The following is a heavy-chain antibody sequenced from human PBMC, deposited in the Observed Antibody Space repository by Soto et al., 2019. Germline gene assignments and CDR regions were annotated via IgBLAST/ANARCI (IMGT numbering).Heavy chain of an antibody. CDR2: IMPIFRAP. J-gene: IGHJ6*02. CDR1: GGAFSDYA. V-gene: IGHV1-69*12. CDR3: ASWLKGPDIGNYYYGMDV. Sequence: QVQLVQSGAEVKKPGSSVKVSCKASGGAFSDYAFSWVRQAPGQGLEWLGGIMPIFRAPDYAQKFQGRVTITADEFPRTAYMEMSSLRSEDTAVYYCASWLKGPDIGNYYYGMDVWGQGTTVTVS. D-gene: IGHD2-15*01.